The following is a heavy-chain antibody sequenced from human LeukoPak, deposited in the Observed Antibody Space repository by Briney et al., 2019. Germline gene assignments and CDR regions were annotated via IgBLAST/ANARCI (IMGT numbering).Heavy chain of an antibody. D-gene: IGHD5-12*01. CDR1: GASFSASGQY. V-gene: IGHV4-39*07. J-gene: IGHJ3*02. Sequence: SETLSLTCTVSGASFSASGQYWGWIRQPPGKGLEWIATLHFSGSTYYETSLKSRLTISVDTSKNQFSLNLNSVTSADTAVYYCARDWDGGFDFNTFDIWGRGTMVTVSS. CDR3: ARDWDGGFDFNTFDI. CDR2: LHFSGST.